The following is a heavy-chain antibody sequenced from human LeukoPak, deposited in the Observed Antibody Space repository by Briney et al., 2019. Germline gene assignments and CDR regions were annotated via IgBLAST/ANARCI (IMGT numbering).Heavy chain of an antibody. J-gene: IGHJ3*01. CDR1: GYTFSSYG. V-gene: IGHV1-18*01. D-gene: IGHD3-3*01. CDR2: ISADNGNT. CDR3: ARGTKITIFGVVIGNDGFDV. Sequence: ASVKVSCKASGYTFSSYGISWVRQAPGQGLEWLGWISADNGNTNYAQKVQGRVTMTTDTSTSTVYMELRSLRSDDTAVYYCARGTKITIFGVVIGNDGFDVWGQGTMVTVSS.